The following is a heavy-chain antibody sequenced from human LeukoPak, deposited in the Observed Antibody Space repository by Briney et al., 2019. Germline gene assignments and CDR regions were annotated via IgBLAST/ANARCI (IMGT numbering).Heavy chain of an antibody. Sequence: SETLSLTCAVYGGSFSGYYWSWIRQPPGKGLEWIGEIDHSGSTNYNPSLKSRVTISVDTSKNQFSLKLSSVTAADTAVYYCARGRGDYWGQGTLVTVSS. CDR1: GGSFSGYY. CDR3: ARGRGDY. V-gene: IGHV4-34*01. J-gene: IGHJ4*02. CDR2: IDHSGST.